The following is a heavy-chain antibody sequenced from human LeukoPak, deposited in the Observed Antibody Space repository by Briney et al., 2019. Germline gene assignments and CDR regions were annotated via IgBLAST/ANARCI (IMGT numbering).Heavy chain of an antibody. D-gene: IGHD3-10*01. CDR1: GGSFSGYY. J-gene: IGHJ4*02. Sequence: SETPSLTCAVYGGSFSGYYWSWIRQPPGKGLEWIGEINHSGSTNYNPSLKSRVTISVDTSKNQFSLKLSSVTAADTAVYYCARQRYYYGSGSYLDYWGQGTLVTVSS. CDR2: INHSGST. CDR3: ARQRYYYGSGSYLDY. V-gene: IGHV4-34*01.